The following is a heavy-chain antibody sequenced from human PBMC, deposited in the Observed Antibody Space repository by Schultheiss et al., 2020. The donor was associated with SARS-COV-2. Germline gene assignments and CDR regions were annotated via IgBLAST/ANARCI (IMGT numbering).Heavy chain of an antibody. CDR3: ARHYSNYYGMDV. J-gene: IGHJ6*04. Sequence: SQTLSLTCTVSGGSISSYYWSWIRQPPGKGLEWIGEINHSGSTYYNPSLKSRVTISVDTSKNQFSLKLSSVTAADTAVYYCARHYSNYYGMDVWGKGTTVTVSS. CDR2: INHSGST. CDR1: GGSISSYY. V-gene: IGHV4-34*01. D-gene: IGHD4-11*01.